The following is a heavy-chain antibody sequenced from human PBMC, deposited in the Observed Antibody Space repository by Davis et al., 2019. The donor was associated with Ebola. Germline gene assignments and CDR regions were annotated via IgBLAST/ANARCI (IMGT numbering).Heavy chain of an antibody. V-gene: IGHV3-21*01. D-gene: IGHD7-27*01. CDR1: GFTFSSYS. CDR2: ISSTSNYI. J-gene: IGHJ4*02. CDR3: ATDRNWDFDY. Sequence: GESLKISCAASGFTFSSYSMNWVRQAPGKGLELVSSISSTSNYIYYAESMKGRFTISRDNAKNSLYLQMNSLRDEDTAVYYCATDRNWDFDYWGQGTLVTVSS.